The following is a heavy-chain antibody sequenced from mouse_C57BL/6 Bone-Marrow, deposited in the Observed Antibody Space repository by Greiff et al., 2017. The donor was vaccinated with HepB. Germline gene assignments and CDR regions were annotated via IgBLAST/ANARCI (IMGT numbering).Heavy chain of an antibody. Sequence: EVKLMESGGGLVQPGGSLKLSCAASGFTFSDYYMYWVRQTPEKRLEWVAYISNGGGSTYYPDTVKGRFTISRDNAKNTLYLQMSRLKSEDTAMYYCARRDYGRAWFAYWGQGTLVTVSA. J-gene: IGHJ3*01. CDR1: GFTFSDYY. V-gene: IGHV5-12*01. CDR2: ISNGGGST. CDR3: ARRDYGRAWFAY. D-gene: IGHD1-1*02.